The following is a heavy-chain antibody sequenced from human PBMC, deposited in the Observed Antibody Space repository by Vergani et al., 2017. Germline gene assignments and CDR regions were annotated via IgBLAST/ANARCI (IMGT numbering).Heavy chain of an antibody. J-gene: IGHJ4*02. CDR3: TTGHRITMVRGVRALVDY. Sequence: EVQLVESGGGLVQPGGSLRLSCAASGFTFSSYWMSWVRQAPGKGLEWVANIKQDGSEKYYVDSVKGRFTISRDNAKNSLYLQMNSLRAEDTAVYYCTTGHRITMVRGVRALVDYWGQGTLVTVSS. CDR2: IKQDGSEK. D-gene: IGHD3-10*01. CDR1: GFTFSSYW. V-gene: IGHV3-7*03.